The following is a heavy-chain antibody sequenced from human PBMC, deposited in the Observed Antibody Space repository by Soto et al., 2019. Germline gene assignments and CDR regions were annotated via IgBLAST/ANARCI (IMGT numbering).Heavy chain of an antibody. CDR3: ARDKDYMLDY. CDR1: GYTFTRNG. V-gene: IGHV1-18*01. D-gene: IGHD4-4*01. Sequence: ASVKASCXPSGYTFTRNGISWVRQAPGQGLEWVGWISTNSGNTDYAQKLQGGVTLTTDTSTNTAYLELRSLRSDDTAVYYCARDKDYMLDYWGQGTLVTVSS. J-gene: IGHJ4*02. CDR2: ISTNSGNT.